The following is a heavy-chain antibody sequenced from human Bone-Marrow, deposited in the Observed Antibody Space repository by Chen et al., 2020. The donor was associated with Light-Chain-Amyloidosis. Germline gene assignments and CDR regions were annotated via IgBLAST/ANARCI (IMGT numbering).Heavy chain of an antibody. Sequence: EVQLLESGGGLVQPGGSLRLSCAAPGFTFSSYAMNWVRQAPRKGLEWVSAISGSGGSTYYADSVNGRFTISRDNSKNTLYLQMNSLRAEDTAVYYCAKDRWDYYDSSGYYGYFDYWGQGTLVTVSS. V-gene: IGHV3-23*01. J-gene: IGHJ4*02. CDR2: ISGSGGST. CDR1: GFTFSSYA. CDR3: AKDRWDYYDSSGYYGYFDY. D-gene: IGHD3-22*01.